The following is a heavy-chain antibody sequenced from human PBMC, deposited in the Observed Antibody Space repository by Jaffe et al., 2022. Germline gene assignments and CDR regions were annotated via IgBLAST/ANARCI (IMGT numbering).Heavy chain of an antibody. J-gene: IGHJ3*02. CDR3: TTDHLAYGDRIDAFDI. Sequence: EVQLVESGGGLVKPGGSLRLSCAASGFTFSNAWMSWVRQAPGKGLEWVGRIKSKTDGGTTDYAAPVKGRFTISRDDSKNTLYLQMNSLKTEDTAVYYCTTDHLAYGDRIDAFDIWGQGTMVTVSS. CDR1: GFTFSNAW. V-gene: IGHV3-15*01. D-gene: IGHD4-17*01. CDR2: IKSKTDGGTT.